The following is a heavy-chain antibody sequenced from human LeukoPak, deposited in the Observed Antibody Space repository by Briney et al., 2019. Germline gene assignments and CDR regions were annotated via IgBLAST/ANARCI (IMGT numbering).Heavy chain of an antibody. J-gene: IGHJ4*01. CDR2: SYPGDSDT. D-gene: IGHD4-23*01. CDR3: ARRRGAVLTPFAY. Sequence: RGESLKISCKGSGYSFASFWLAGVGQVPGKGLEWMGMSYPGDSDTRYSPSFQGQVTHSPPKTITPACLQWSTLQASHTAMYHCARRRGAVLTPFAYCGRGTLVTAPS. CDR1: GYSFASFW. V-gene: IGHV5-51*01.